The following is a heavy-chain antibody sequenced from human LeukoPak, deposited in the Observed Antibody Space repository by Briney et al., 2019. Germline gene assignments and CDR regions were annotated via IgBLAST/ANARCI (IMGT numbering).Heavy chain of an antibody. D-gene: IGHD6-6*01. CDR3: AKAIHSSSSGVVDY. CDR1: GFTFSSYA. Sequence: GSLRLSCAASGFTFSSYAMSWVRQAPRKGLEWVSAISGSGNSAYYADSVKGRFTISRDNSKNTLYVQMISLRAEDTAVYYCAKAIHSSSSGVVDYWGQGTLVTVSS. CDR2: ISGSGNSA. J-gene: IGHJ4*02. V-gene: IGHV3-23*01.